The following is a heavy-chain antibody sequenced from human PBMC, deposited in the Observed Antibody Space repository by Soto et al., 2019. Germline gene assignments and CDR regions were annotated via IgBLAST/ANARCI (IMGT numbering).Heavy chain of an antibody. J-gene: IGHJ4*02. D-gene: IGHD3-10*01. CDR1: GDTFTTYD. Sequence: GASVKVSCKASGDTFTTYDINWVRQATGHGLEWMGWINPNSGNIGYAQRFQGRVTMTRDTAIRTAYMEVSSLRSDDTAVYYCARGRASGSYYLLDYWGQGTLVTVSX. V-gene: IGHV1-8*01. CDR3: ARGRASGSYYLLDY. CDR2: INPNSGNI.